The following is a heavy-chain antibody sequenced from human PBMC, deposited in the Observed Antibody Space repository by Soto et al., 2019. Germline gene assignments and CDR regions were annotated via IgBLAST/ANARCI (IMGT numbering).Heavy chain of an antibody. CDR3: ASRSDIYYYYGMDV. D-gene: IGHD3-9*01. CDR1: GGSISSSSYY. Sequence: SETLSLTCTVSGGSISSSSYYWGWIRQPPGKGLEWIGSIYYSGSTYYNPSLKSRVTISVDTSKNQFSLKLSFVTAADTAVYYCASRSDIYYYYGMDVWGQGTTVT. V-gene: IGHV4-39*01. CDR2: IYYSGST. J-gene: IGHJ6*02.